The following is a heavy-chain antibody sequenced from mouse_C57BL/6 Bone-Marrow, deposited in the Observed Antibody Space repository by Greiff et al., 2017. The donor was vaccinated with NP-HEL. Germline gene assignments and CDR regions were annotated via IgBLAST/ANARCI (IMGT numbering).Heavy chain of an antibody. Sequence: EVKLVESGGDLVKPGGSLKLSCAASGFTFSSYGMSWVRQTPDKRLEWVATISSGGSYTYYPDSVKGRFPISVDNAKNNLYLQMSSLKYEDTAMYYGASPYDYDVAWFAYWGQGTLVTVSA. V-gene: IGHV5-6*01. D-gene: IGHD2-4*01. CDR3: ASPYDYDVAWFAY. CDR2: ISSGGSYT. J-gene: IGHJ3*01. CDR1: GFTFSSYG.